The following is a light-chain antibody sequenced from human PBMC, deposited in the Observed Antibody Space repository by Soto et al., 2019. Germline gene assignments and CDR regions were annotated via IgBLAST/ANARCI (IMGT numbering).Light chain of an antibody. CDR3: QQRYSTPRT. Sequence: DIQMTQSPSSLSASVGDRVTITCRASESISSYLNWYQQKPGKAPKLLIYAASSLQSGVPSRFSGSGSATDFTLTISSLLPEDFATYYCQQRYSTPRTFGQGTRLEIK. CDR1: ESISSY. CDR2: AAS. V-gene: IGKV1-39*01. J-gene: IGKJ5*01.